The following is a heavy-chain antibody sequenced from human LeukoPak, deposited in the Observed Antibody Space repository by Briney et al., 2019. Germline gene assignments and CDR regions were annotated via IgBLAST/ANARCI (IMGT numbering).Heavy chain of an antibody. CDR2: IYSGGST. D-gene: IGHD4-11*01. CDR3: ARDKMMTTVTTQYYYYGMDV. J-gene: IGHJ6*02. V-gene: IGHV3-66*01. CDR1: GFTVSSNY. Sequence: GGSLRLSWAASGFTVSSNYMSWVRQAPGKGLEWVSVIYSGGSTYYADSVKGRFTISRDNSKNTLYLQMNSLRAEDTAVYYCARDKMMTTVTTQYYYYGMDVWGQGTTVTVSS.